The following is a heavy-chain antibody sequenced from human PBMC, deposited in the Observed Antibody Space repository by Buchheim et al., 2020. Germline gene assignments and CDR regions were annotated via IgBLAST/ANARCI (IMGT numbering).Heavy chain of an antibody. J-gene: IGHJ5*02. CDR3: ARDPYSSSSGRWFDP. D-gene: IGHD6-6*01. CDR1: GFTFSSYW. Sequence: EVQLVESGGGLVQPGGSLRLSCAASGFTFSSYWMHWVRQAPGEGLVWVSRITSDGSSTSYADSVKGRFTISRDNAKNTLSLQMNSLRAEDTAVYYCARDPYSSSSGRWFDPWGQGTLLTVSS. CDR2: ITSDGSST. V-gene: IGHV3-74*01.